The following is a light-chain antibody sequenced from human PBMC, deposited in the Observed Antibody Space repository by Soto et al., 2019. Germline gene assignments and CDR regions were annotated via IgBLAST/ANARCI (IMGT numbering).Light chain of an antibody. CDR2: EAS. V-gene: IGKV3-11*01. CDR3: QQFNSYPIS. J-gene: IGKJ5*01. Sequence: EILLTQSPSTLSLTPGERATLSFRASQSVGSLLAWYQQKPGQAPRVLIYEASDRDSGVPDRFSGSGSGTDFTLTISSLQAEDFAIYYCQQFNSYPISFGQGTRLEI. CDR1: QSVGSL.